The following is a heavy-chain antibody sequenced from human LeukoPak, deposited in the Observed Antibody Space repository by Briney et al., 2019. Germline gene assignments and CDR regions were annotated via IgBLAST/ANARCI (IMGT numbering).Heavy chain of an antibody. V-gene: IGHV4-59*01. Sequence: SETLSLTCTVSGGSISSYYWRWLRQPPGKGLEWIGYIYYSGSTNYNPSLKSRVTISVDTSKNQFSLKLNSVTAADTAVYYCARALYDFWSGYYAYYFDYWGQGTLVTVSS. CDR2: IYYSGST. J-gene: IGHJ4*02. CDR1: GGSISSYY. CDR3: ARALYDFWSGYYAYYFDY. D-gene: IGHD3-3*01.